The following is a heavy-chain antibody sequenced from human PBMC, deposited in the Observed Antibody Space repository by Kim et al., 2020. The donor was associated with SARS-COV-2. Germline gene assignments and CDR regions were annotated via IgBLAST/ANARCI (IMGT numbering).Heavy chain of an antibody. D-gene: IGHD4-17*01. V-gene: IGHV3-23*01. Sequence: GGSLRLSCAASGFTFDTSPMGWVRQAPGKGLEWVSRISWDGTRTYYADSVKGRVTMSSDKSKNTLYLHMNSLRVEDTAVYYCAKGVTNSGFDYWGRGTQVTVSS. CDR3: AKGVTNSGFDY. J-gene: IGHJ4*02. CDR1: GFTFDTSP. CDR2: ISWDGTRT.